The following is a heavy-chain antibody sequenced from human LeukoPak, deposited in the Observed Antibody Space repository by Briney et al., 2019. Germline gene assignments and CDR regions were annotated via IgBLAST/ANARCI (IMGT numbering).Heavy chain of an antibody. Sequence: SETLSLTCTVSGGSISSYYWSWIRQPPGKGLEWIGYIYYSGSTNYNPSLKSRVTISVDTSKNQFSLKLSSVTAADTAVYYCARVRYGSYLDYWGQGTLVTVSS. V-gene: IGHV4-59*12. CDR1: GGSISSYY. CDR2: IYYSGST. CDR3: ARVRYGSYLDY. J-gene: IGHJ4*02. D-gene: IGHD3-9*01.